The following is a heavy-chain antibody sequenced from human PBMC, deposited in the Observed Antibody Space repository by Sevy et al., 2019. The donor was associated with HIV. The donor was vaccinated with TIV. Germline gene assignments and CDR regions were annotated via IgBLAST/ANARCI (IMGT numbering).Heavy chain of an antibody. CDR2: IYTSGST. CDR1: GGSISSYY. V-gene: IGHV4-4*07. J-gene: IGHJ3*02. D-gene: IGHD3-16*01. CDR3: ARGGISSRASDAFDI. Sequence: SETLSLTCTVSGGSISSYYWSWIRQPAGKGLEWIGRIYTSGSTNYNPSLKSRVTMSVDTSKNQFSLKLSSVTAADTAVDYCARGGISSRASDAFDIWGQGTMVTVSS.